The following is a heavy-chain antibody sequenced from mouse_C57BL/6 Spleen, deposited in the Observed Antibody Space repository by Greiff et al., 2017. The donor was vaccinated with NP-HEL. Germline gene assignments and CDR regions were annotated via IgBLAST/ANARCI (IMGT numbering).Heavy chain of an antibody. D-gene: IGHD2-10*01. V-gene: IGHV14-2*01. CDR2: IDPEDGET. CDR3: ARPPYYNWYFDV. Sequence: EVQLQQSGAELVKPGDSVKLSCTASGFNIKDYYMHWVKQRTEQGLEWIGRIDPEDGETKYAPNFQGKATITADTSSNTAYLQLSSLTSEDTAVYYCARPPYYNWYFDVWGTGTTVTVSS. CDR1: GFNIKDYY. J-gene: IGHJ1*03.